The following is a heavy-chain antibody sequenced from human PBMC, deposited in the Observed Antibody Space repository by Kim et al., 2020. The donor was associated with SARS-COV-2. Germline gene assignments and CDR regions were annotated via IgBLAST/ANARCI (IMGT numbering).Heavy chain of an antibody. V-gene: IGHV4-34*01. CDR1: GGSFSGYY. J-gene: IGHJ6*03. D-gene: IGHD4-4*01. CDR3: ARGGYSNYYYYYYYMDV. Sequence: SETLSLTCAVYGGSFSGYYWSWIRQPPGKGLEWIGEINHSGSTNYNPSLKSRVTISVDTSKNQFSLKLSSVTAADTAVYYCARGGYSNYYYYYYYMDVWGKGTTVTVSS. CDR2: INHSGST.